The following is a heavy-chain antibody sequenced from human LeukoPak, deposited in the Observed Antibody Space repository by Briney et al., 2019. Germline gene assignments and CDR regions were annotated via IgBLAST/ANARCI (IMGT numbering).Heavy chain of an antibody. CDR2: ISYDGSNK. V-gene: IGHV3-30*18. CDR3: AKGVGLRGSYSDY. J-gene: IGHJ4*02. Sequence: GRSLRLSCAACGFTFSSYGMHGLGQAPGKGLEWVAVISYDGSNKYYADSVKGRFTISRDNSKNTLYLQMNSLRAEDRAVYYCAKGVGLRGSYSDYWGQGTLVTVSS. CDR1: GFTFSSYG. D-gene: IGHD3-16*01.